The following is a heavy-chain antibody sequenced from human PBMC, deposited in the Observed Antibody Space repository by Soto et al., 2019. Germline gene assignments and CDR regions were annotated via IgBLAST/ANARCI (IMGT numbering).Heavy chain of an antibody. J-gene: IGHJ6*03. Sequence: PGGSLRLSCAASGFTFSSYAMSWVRQAPGKGLEWVSAISGSGGSTYYAESVKGRFTISRDNSKNTLYLQMNSLRAEDTAVYYCAKDPRYCSSTSCYDLYYYYYYMDVWGKGTTVTVSS. CDR1: GFTFSSYA. CDR3: AKDPRYCSSTSCYDLYYYYYYMDV. CDR2: ISGSGGST. V-gene: IGHV3-23*01. D-gene: IGHD2-2*01.